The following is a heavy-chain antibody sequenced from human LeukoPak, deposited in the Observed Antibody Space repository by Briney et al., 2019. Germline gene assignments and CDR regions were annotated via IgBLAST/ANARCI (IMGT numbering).Heavy chain of an antibody. CDR1: GFTFSSYA. J-gene: IGHJ4*02. CDR2: ISYDGSNK. V-gene: IGHV3-30*04. Sequence: GGSLRLSCAASGFTFSSYAMHWVRQAPGKGLEWVAVISYDGSNKYYADSVKGRFTISRDNSKNTLYLQMNSLRAEDTGVYSCAKDSNSGYVSVGPDYWGLGTLVTVSS. D-gene: IGHD5-12*01. CDR3: AKDSNSGYVSVGPDY.